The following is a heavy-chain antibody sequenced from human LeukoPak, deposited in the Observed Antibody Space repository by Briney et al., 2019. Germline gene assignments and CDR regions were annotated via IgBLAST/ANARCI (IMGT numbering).Heavy chain of an antibody. CDR2: IYYTGST. CDR1: GAPISSGAYY. J-gene: IGHJ4*02. D-gene: IGHD3-3*01. CDR3: ASVMNGVVKFDF. V-gene: IGHV4-30-4*01. Sequence: SQTLSLTCTVSGAPISSGAYYWSWIRQPPGKGLEWIGYIYYTGSTYYNPSLKSRITISLDTSKNQFSLMLSSVTAADTAVYYCASVMNGVVKFDFWGQGTLVTVSS.